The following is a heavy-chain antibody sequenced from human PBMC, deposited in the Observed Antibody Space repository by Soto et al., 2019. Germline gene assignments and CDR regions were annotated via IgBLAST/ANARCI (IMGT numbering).Heavy chain of an antibody. D-gene: IGHD2-21*01. CDR1: GFSFSLYT. CDR2: IDSGSSTI. CDR3: ASARVVAILPDNY. Sequence: EVQLVQSGGGLVKPGGSLRLSCAASGFSFSLYTMNWVRQAPGKGLEWVASIDSGSSTIHYAESMKGRFTISRDNAKKSLYLQMNSLRAEDTAVYYCASARVVAILPDNYWGQGTLVTVSS. J-gene: IGHJ4*02. V-gene: IGHV3-21*02.